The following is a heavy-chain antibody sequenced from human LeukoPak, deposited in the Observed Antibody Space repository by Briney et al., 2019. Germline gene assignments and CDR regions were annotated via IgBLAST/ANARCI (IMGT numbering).Heavy chain of an antibody. J-gene: IGHJ4*02. CDR1: GGTFSSYA. D-gene: IGHD6-6*01. CDR2: IIPIFGTA. CDR3: ARDQGGYSGSRGFDY. V-gene: IGHV1-69*13. Sequence: ASVKVSCKASGGTFSSYAISWVRQAPGQGLEWMGGIIPIFGTANYAQKFQGRVTITADESTSTAYMELSSLRSEDTAVYYCARDQGGYSGSRGFDYWGQGTLVTVSS.